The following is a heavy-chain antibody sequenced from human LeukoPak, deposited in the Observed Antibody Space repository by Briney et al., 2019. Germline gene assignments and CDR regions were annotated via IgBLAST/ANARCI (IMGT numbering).Heavy chain of an antibody. Sequence: GGSLRLSCAASGFTFSSYGMHWVRQAPGKGLEWVAVISYDGSNKYYADSVKGRFTISRDNSKSTLYLQMNSLRAEDTAVYYCAKEHGSGSFDYWGQGTLVTVSS. V-gene: IGHV3-30*18. CDR3: AKEHGSGSFDY. CDR1: GFTFSSYG. CDR2: ISYDGSNK. D-gene: IGHD3-10*01. J-gene: IGHJ4*02.